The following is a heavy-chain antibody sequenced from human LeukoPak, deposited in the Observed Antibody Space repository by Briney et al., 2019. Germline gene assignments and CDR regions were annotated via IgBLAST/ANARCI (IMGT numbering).Heavy chain of an antibody. CDR2: INHSGST. J-gene: IGHJ4*02. CDR1: GGSFSGXX. Sequence: PSETLSLTXAVYGGSFSGXXXXXXRQPPGXXXXXIGEINHSGSTNYNPSLKSRVTISVXXSKNQFSLKLSSVTAADTAVYYCARGPHDSSGLDYWGQGTLVTVSS. D-gene: IGHD3-22*01. CDR3: ARGPHDSSGLDY. V-gene: IGHV4-34*01.